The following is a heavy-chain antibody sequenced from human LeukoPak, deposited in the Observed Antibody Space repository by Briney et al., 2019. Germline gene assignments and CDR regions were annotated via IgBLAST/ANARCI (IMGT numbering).Heavy chain of an antibody. CDR3: ARATVAGAFDF. CDR2: IHNSGSI. J-gene: IGHJ4*02. D-gene: IGHD6-19*01. CDR1: GGSVPNFY. V-gene: IGHV4-59*02. Sequence: NPSETLSLTCTVSGGSVPNFYWNWIRQSLGKRLEWIGYIHNSGSINYNPSLKSRVAISEDTSKNQFSLKLSSVTAADTAVYYCARATVAGAFDFWGQGTLVTVPS.